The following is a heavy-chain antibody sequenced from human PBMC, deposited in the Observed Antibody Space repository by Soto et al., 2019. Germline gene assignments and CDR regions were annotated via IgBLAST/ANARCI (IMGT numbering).Heavy chain of an antibody. D-gene: IGHD3-10*01. J-gene: IGHJ4*02. CDR3: ARDGGLYYSSGSYYNEFDY. CDR2: ISYDGSNK. V-gene: IGHV3-30-3*01. Sequence: QVQLVESGGGVVQPGRSLRLACAASGFTFSSYAMHWVRQAPGKGLEWVAVISYDGSNKYYADSVKGRFTISRDNSKNTLYPQMNSLRAEDTAVYSCARDGGLYYSSGSYYNEFDYWGQGTLVTVSS. CDR1: GFTFSSYA.